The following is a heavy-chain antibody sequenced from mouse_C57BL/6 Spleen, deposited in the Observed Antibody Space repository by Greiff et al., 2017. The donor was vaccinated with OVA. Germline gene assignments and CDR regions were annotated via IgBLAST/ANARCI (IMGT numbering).Heavy chain of an antibody. CDR3: AMSLYSNYGGFAY. CDR2: ISSGSSTI. CDR1: GFTFSDYG. J-gene: IGHJ3*01. D-gene: IGHD2-5*01. Sequence: EVQGVESGGGLVKPGGSLKLSCAASGFTFSDYGMHWVRQAPGKGLEWVAYISSGSSTIYYADKVKGRFTMSRDNAKNTLFLHMTSLRSEDTARYYCAMSLYSNYGGFAYWGQGTLVTVSA. V-gene: IGHV5-17*01.